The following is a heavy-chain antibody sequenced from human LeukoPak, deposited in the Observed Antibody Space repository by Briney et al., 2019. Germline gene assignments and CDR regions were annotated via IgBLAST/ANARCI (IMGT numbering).Heavy chain of an antibody. Sequence: GASVKVSCKASGYTFSSYYVHWVRQAPGQGLEWMGGIIPIFGTANYAQKFQGRVTITADESTSTAYMELSSLRSEDTAVYYCARDSGSPLEFDPWGQGTLVTVSS. CDR3: ARDSGSPLEFDP. CDR1: GYTFSSYY. J-gene: IGHJ5*02. D-gene: IGHD1-26*01. V-gene: IGHV1-69*13. CDR2: IIPIFGTA.